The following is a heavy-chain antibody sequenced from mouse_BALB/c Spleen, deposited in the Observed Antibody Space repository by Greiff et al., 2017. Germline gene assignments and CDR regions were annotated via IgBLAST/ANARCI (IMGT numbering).Heavy chain of an antibody. CDR1: GFTFSSYG. J-gene: IGHJ3*01. Sequence: EVKVVESGGGLVQPGGSLKLSCAASGFTFSSYGMSWVRQTPDKRLELVATINSNGGSTYYPDSVKGRFTISRDNAKNTLYLQMSSLKSEDTAMYYCARDDLPFAYWGQGTLVTVSA. CDR2: INSNGGST. CDR3: ARDDLPFAY. V-gene: IGHV5-6-3*01.